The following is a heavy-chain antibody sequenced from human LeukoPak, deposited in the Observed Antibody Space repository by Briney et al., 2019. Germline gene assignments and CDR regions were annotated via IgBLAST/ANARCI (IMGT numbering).Heavy chain of an antibody. V-gene: IGHV3-30*18. CDR3: TKDHLAGYSYGGYYFDY. J-gene: IGHJ4*02. Sequence: GRSLRLSCAASGFTFSNYGMHWVRQAPGKGLEWVAVISYDGSNKNYVDSVKGRFTISRDNSKNTLYLQMSSLRGDDTAVYYCTKDHLAGYSYGGYYFDYWGQGTLVTVSS. CDR2: ISYDGSNK. CDR1: GFTFSNYG. D-gene: IGHD5-18*01.